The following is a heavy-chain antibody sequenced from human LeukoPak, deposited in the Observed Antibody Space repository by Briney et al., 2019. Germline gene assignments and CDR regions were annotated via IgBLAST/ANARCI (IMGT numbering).Heavy chain of an antibody. CDR1: GGSFSGYY. Sequence: PSETLSLTCAVYGGSFSGYYWSWIRQPPGKGLEWIGEINHSGSTNYNPFLKSRVTISVDTSKNQFSLKLSSVTAADTAVYYCARAHYTFSRYGGFDYWGQGTLVTVSS. J-gene: IGHJ4*02. D-gene: IGHD3-3*01. V-gene: IGHV4-34*01. CDR3: ARAHYTFSRYGGFDY. CDR2: INHSGST.